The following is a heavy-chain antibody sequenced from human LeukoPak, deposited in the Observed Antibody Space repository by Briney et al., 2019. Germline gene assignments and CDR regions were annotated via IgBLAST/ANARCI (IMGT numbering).Heavy chain of an antibody. D-gene: IGHD1-14*01. J-gene: IGHJ4*02. V-gene: IGHV3-33*01. CDR2: IWYDGSQR. Sequence: GGSLRLSCVASGFIFSTYGLHWDRQSPGRGLEWLAVIWYDGSQRYYADSVKGRFTISRDDSQNTIYLQMDSLRAEDTAVYYCATSSPRNYFDHWGQGTLVTVSS. CDR3: ATSSPRNYFDH. CDR1: GFIFSTYG.